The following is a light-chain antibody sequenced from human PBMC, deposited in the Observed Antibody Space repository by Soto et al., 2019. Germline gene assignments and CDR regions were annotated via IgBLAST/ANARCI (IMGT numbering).Light chain of an antibody. J-gene: IGLJ1*01. CDR3: GSYTSSSTYV. CDR1: SSDVGGYNY. V-gene: IGLV2-14*01. CDR2: EVS. Sequence: QSVLTKPASMSGSPGQSITVSCTGTSSDVGGYNYVSWYQQHPGKAPKLMIYEVSHRPSGVSNRFSGSKSGNTASLTISGLQAEDEADYYCGSYTSSSTYVFGTGTKVTVL.